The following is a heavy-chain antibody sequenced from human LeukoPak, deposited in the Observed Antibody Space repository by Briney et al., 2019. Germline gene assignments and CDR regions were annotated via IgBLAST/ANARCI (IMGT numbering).Heavy chain of an antibody. CDR2: IWYDGSNI. CDR3: ARETVDTAIYYYYGMDV. Sequence: PGRSLRLSCAASGFTFSSYGMHWVRQAPGKGLEWVAVIWYDGSNIYYADSVKGRFTISRDNSKNTLYLQMNNLSAEDTAVYYCARETVDTAIYYYYGMDVWGQGTTVTVSS. J-gene: IGHJ6*02. D-gene: IGHD5-18*01. CDR1: GFTFSSYG. V-gene: IGHV3-33*01.